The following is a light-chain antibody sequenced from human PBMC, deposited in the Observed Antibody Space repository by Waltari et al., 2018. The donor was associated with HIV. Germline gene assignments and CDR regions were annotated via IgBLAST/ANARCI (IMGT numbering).Light chain of an antibody. CDR1: TSNIGALSH. CDR3: QSYDTRLSGSV. V-gene: IGLV1-40*01. Sequence: QSVLTQPPSVSWAPGPTVTLSCTGLTSNIGALSHFAVHWYQQLPGTAPKLLIYGNNNRPSGVPDRFSGSKSGASASLAITGLQAEDEADYYCQSYDTRLSGSVFGGGTKLTVL. J-gene: IGLJ3*02. CDR2: GNN.